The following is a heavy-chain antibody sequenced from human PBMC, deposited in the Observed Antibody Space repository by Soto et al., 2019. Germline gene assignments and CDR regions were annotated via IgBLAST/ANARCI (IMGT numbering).Heavy chain of an antibody. CDR3: ATSVNSAMAFDY. V-gene: IGHV1-46*01. J-gene: IGHJ4*02. Sequence: QVQLVQSGAEVKKPGASARVSCKASGYTFTHYYIHWVRQAPGQGLEWMGIINPNGGITTYAQKFRAGFSMTRDTSTSTVYLELSSLRSEDSAVYYCATSVNSAMAFDYWGQGTLVTVSS. CDR1: GYTFTHYY. CDR2: INPNGGIT. D-gene: IGHD5-18*01.